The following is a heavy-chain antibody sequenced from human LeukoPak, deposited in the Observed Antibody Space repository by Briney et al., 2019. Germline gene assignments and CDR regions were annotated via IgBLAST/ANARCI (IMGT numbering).Heavy chain of an antibody. D-gene: IGHD3-22*01. J-gene: IGHJ4*02. CDR2: ISYDGSNK. CDR3: ARDYYDSSGYYQVSY. Sequence: GGSLRLSCAASGFTFSSFQMNWVRQAPGKGLEWVAVISYDGSNKDFADSLKGRFTISRDNSKNTLYLQMNSLRAEDTAVYYCARDYYDSSGYYQVSYWGQGTLVTVSS. CDR1: GFTFSSFQ. V-gene: IGHV3-30*03.